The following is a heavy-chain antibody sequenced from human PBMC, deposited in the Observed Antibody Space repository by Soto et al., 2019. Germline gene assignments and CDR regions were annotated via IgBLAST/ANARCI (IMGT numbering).Heavy chain of an antibody. CDR2: IYYSGST. J-gene: IGHJ3*02. CDR3: ARAFRDGYNLVNDAFDI. D-gene: IGHD5-12*01. CDR1: GGSLSSYY. Sequence: SETLSLTCTVSGGSLSSYYWGWIRQPPGKGLEWIGYIYYSGSTNYNPSLKSRVTISVDTSKNQFSLKLSSVTAADTAVYYCARAFRDGYNLVNDAFDIWGQGTMVTVSS. V-gene: IGHV4-59*01.